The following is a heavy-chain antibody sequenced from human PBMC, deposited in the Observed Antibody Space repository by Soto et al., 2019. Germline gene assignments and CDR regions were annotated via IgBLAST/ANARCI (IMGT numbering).Heavy chain of an antibody. CDR2: IKQDGSEK. CDR1: GFTFSDFW. V-gene: IGHV3-7*03. Sequence: EVQLVESGGGLVQPGGSLRLSCAASGFTFSDFWMTWVRQAPGKGLEWVANIKQDGSEKYYVDSVKGRFTISRDNAKNSLYLQMNSLRAEDTAVYYCARVALWFRTLDYWGQGTLVTVSS. D-gene: IGHD3-10*01. J-gene: IGHJ4*02. CDR3: ARVALWFRTLDY.